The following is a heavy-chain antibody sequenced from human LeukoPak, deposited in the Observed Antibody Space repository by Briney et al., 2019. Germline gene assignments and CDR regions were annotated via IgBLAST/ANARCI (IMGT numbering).Heavy chain of an antibody. CDR2: ISSSSSYI. CDR1: GFTFSSYS. Sequence: GGSLRLSCAASGFTFSSYSMNWVCQAPGKGLEWVSSISSSSSYIYYADSVKGRFTISRDNAKNSLYLQMNSLRAEDTAVYYCARDLGRGYVVVTAIQDYYYYGMDVWGQGTTVTVSS. J-gene: IGHJ6*02. V-gene: IGHV3-21*01. D-gene: IGHD2-21*02. CDR3: ARDLGRGYVVVTAIQDYYYYGMDV.